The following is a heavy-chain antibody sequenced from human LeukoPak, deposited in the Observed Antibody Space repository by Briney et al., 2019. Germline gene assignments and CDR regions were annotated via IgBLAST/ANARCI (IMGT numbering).Heavy chain of an antibody. D-gene: IGHD2-8*01. J-gene: IGHJ4*02. V-gene: IGHV5-51*01. CDR1: GYSFTSYW. Sequence: GESLKISCKGSGYSFTSYWIGWVRQMPGKGLEWMGIIYPGDSDTRYSPSFQGQVTISADKSISTAYLQWSSLKASDTAMYYCARGKILYSPASLLPLDYWGQGTLVTVSS. CDR2: IYPGDSDT. CDR3: ARGKILYSPASLLPLDY.